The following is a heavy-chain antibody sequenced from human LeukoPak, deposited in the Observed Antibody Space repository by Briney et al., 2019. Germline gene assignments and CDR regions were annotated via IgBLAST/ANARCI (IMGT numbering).Heavy chain of an antibody. Sequence: PGGSLRLSCAASGFTFGSYAMSWVRQAPGKGLEWVSAISGSGGSTYYADSVKGRFTISRDNSKNTLYLQMNSLRAEDTAVYYCAKSEAEGIGYDYVWGSYRHETTYFDYWGQGTLVTVSS. CDR3: AKSEAEGIGYDYVWGSYRHETTYFDY. V-gene: IGHV3-23*01. CDR1: GFTFGSYA. D-gene: IGHD3-16*02. CDR2: ISGSGGST. J-gene: IGHJ4*02.